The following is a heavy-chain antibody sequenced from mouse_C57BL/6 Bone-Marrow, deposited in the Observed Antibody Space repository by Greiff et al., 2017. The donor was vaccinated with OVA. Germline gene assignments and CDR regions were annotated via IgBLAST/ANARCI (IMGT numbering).Heavy chain of an antibody. CDR2: ISNLAYSI. CDR1: GFTFSDYG. CDR3: ARRGFAY. J-gene: IGHJ3*01. Sequence: EVKVEESGGGLVQPGGSLKLSCAASGFTFSDYGMAWVRQAPRTGPEWVAFISNLAYSIYYADTVKGRFTISRKKSKNTLYLEMSSLKSEDTAMYYCARRGFAYWGQGTLVTVSA. V-gene: IGHV5-15*04.